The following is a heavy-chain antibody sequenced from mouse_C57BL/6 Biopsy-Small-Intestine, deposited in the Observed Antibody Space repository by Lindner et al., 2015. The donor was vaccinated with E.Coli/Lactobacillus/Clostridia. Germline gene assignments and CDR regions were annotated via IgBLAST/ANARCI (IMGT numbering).Heavy chain of an antibody. CDR2: IDSENGDT. D-gene: IGHD2-4*01. Sequence: VQLQESGAELVRPGASVKLSCTTSGFKIKDDYIHWVKQRPEQGLEWIGWIDSENGDTEYASKFQGKATLTADTSSNTAYLHLSSLKSEDTAVYFCTRAYEYEGAMDYWGQGTSVTVSS. CDR3: TRAYEYEGAMDY. J-gene: IGHJ4*01. CDR1: GFKIKDDY. V-gene: IGHV14-4*01.